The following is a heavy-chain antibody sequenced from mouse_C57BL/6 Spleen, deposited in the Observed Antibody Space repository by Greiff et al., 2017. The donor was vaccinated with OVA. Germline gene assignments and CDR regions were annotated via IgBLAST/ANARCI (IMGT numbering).Heavy chain of an antibody. CDR1: GFSLTSYG. Sequence: VKLVESGPGLVAPSQSLSITCTVSGFSLTSYGVHWVRPPPGKGLEWLVVIWSDGSTTSNSALKSRLSISKDNFKSQVFLKMNSLQTDDTAMYYCARHYYGSSYWYVDVWGTGTTVTVSS. D-gene: IGHD1-1*01. V-gene: IGHV2-6-1*01. J-gene: IGHJ1*03. CDR2: IWSDGST. CDR3: ARHYYGSSYWYVDV.